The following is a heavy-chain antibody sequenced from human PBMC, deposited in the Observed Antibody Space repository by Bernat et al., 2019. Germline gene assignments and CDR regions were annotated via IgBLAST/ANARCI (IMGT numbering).Heavy chain of an antibody. V-gene: IGHV3-21*01. D-gene: IGHD4-17*01. CDR2: ISSSSSYI. J-gene: IGHJ4*02. CDR3: ARDAITVTNDY. Sequence: EVQLVESGGGLVKPGGSLRLSCAASGFTFSSYSMNWVRQAPGKGLEWVSSISSSSSYIYYADSVKGRFTISRDNVKNSQYLKMNSLRAEDTAVYYCARDAITVTNDYRGQGTLVTVS. CDR1: GFTFSSYS.